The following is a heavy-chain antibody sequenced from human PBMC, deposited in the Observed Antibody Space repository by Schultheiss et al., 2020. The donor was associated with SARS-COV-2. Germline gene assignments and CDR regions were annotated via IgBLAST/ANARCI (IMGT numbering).Heavy chain of an antibody. Sequence: ASVKVSCKASGYTFTSYDITWVRQAPGQGLEWMGWISAYNGNTNYAQKLQGRVTMTTDTSTSTAYMGLSSLRSDDTAVYYCARVPVGYCSSTSCFIDYYYGMDVWGQGTTVTVSS. V-gene: IGHV1-18*04. D-gene: IGHD2-2*01. CDR3: ARVPVGYCSSTSCFIDYYYGMDV. CDR2: ISAYNGNT. J-gene: IGHJ6*02. CDR1: GYTFTSYD.